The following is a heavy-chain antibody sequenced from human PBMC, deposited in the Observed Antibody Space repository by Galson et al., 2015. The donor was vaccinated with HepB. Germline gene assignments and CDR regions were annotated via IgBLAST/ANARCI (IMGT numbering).Heavy chain of an antibody. CDR1: GYTFTSYG. D-gene: IGHD2-2*02. CDR2: ISAYNGNT. CDR3: ARDPVGYCSSTSCYTVEDAFDI. Sequence: SVKVSCKASGYTFTSYGISWVRQAPGQGLEWMGWISAYNGNTNYAQKLQGRVTMTTDPSTSTAYMELRSLRSDDTAVYYCARDPVGYCSSTSCYTVEDAFDIWGQGTMVTVSS. J-gene: IGHJ3*02. V-gene: IGHV1-18*01.